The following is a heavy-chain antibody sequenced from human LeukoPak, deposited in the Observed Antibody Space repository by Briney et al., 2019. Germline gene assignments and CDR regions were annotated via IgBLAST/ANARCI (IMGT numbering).Heavy chain of an antibody. CDR3: ARDPLPSSGWYVCWFDP. CDR1: GFTFSSYG. V-gene: IGHV3-33*01. Sequence: GGSLRLSCAASGFTFSSYGTHWVRQAPGKGLEWVAVIWYDGSNKYYADSVKGRFTISRDNSKNTLYLQMNSLRAEDTAVYYCARDPLPSSGWYVCWFDPWGQGTLVTVSS. D-gene: IGHD6-19*01. J-gene: IGHJ5*02. CDR2: IWYDGSNK.